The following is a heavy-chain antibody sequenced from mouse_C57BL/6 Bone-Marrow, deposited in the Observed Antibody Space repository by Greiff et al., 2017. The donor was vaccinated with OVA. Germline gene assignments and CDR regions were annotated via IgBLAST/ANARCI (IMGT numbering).Heavy chain of an antibody. CDR2: INPSRGYT. Sequence: QVQLQQSGADLARPGASVKMSCTASGYTFTSYTMHWVNQRPGQGLAWIGYINPSRGYTTYTQKFKDKATLTADKSSSTAYMQLSSLTSEDSAVYDGATMVTTGPYAMDYWGQGTSVTVSS. CDR1: GYTFTSYT. CDR3: ATMVTTGPYAMDY. J-gene: IGHJ4*01. V-gene: IGHV1-4*01. D-gene: IGHD2-2*01.